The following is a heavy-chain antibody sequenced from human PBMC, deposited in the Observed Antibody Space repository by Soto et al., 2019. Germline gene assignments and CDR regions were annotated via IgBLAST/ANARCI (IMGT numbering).Heavy chain of an antibody. CDR3: AKEQLGRGADY. D-gene: IGHD1-1*01. CDR1: GFAFANYA. V-gene: IGHV3-23*01. J-gene: IGHJ4*02. CDR2: IGGGGGST. Sequence: EVQLLESGGDLVQPGGSLRLSCAASGFAFANYAMTWVRQAPGKGLEWVSTIGGGGGSTYYADPVKGRFTISRDNSKNTVYLQMNSLRAEDTAVYFCAKEQLGRGADYWGQGTLVTVSS.